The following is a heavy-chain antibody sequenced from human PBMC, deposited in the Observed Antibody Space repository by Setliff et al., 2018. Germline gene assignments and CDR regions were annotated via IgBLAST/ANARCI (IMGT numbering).Heavy chain of an antibody. CDR2: ISGSGAST. J-gene: IGHJ6*03. D-gene: IGHD3-22*01. CDR3: ATNPRKGRSGGYYYDDPYYFYMDV. CDR1: GVTFTSYA. Sequence: LRLSCAASGVTFTSYAMTWVRQAPGKGLEWVSSISGSGASTYYADSVKGRFTISRDNAKNSLYLQLNSLRAEDTAVYYCATNPRKGRSGGYYYDDPYYFYMDVWGKGTTVTVSS. V-gene: IGHV3-23*01.